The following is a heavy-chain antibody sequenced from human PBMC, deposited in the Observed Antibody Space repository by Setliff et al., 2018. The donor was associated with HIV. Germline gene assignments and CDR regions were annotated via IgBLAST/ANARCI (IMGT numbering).Heavy chain of an antibody. D-gene: IGHD6-19*01. CDR1: GASINSGTYY. J-gene: IGHJ4*02. Sequence: PSETLSLTCTVSGASINSGTYYWSWIRQPAGKGLEWIGSIYYSGTTYYNSTLRSRVTISVDTSKNQFSLKLNSVTAADTALYYCARQNSGWGVGLYYFDYWGQGTLVTVSS. V-gene: IGHV4-39*01. CDR2: IYYSGTT. CDR3: ARQNSGWGVGLYYFDY.